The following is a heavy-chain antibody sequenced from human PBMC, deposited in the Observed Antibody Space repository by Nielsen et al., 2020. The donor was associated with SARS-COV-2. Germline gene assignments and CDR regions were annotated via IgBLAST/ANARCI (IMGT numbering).Heavy chain of an antibody. CDR2: INSDGSST. J-gene: IGHJ4*02. D-gene: IGHD4-11*01. Sequence: GESLKISCAASGFTFSNYWMHWVRQAPGKGLVWVSRINSDGSSTTYADSVKGRFTISRDNAGKSLYLQMNSLRAEDTAVYYCARDAAYSRFDYWGQGTLVTVSS. CDR3: ARDAAYSRFDY. V-gene: IGHV3-74*01. CDR1: GFTFSNYW.